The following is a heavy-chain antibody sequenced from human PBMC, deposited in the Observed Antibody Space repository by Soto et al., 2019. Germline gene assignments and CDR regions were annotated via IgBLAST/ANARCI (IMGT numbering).Heavy chain of an antibody. CDR1: GFTFSSYW. J-gene: IGHJ2*01. Sequence: EVQLVESGGGLVQPGGSLRLSCAASGFTFSSYWMHWVRQAPGKGLVWVSRINSDGSSTSYADSVKGRFTISRDNAKNTLYLQMNSLRAEDTAVYYCSAAVTNFGWYFDLWGRGTLVTVSS. V-gene: IGHV3-74*01. CDR2: INSDGSST. D-gene: IGHD6-13*01. CDR3: SAAVTNFGWYFDL.